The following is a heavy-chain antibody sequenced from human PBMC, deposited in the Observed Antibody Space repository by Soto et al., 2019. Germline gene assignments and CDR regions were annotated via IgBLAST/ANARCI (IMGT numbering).Heavy chain of an antibody. Sequence: SETLSLTCTVYGGSISSGGYYWSWIRQHPGKGLEWIGYIYYSGSTYYNPSLKSRVTISVDTSKNQFSLKLSSVTVADTAVYYCARSNRAAAGTPAFLGYWGQGTLVTVSS. J-gene: IGHJ4*02. CDR3: ARSNRAAAGTPAFLGY. D-gene: IGHD6-13*01. CDR1: GGSISSGGYY. V-gene: IGHV4-31*03. CDR2: IYYSGST.